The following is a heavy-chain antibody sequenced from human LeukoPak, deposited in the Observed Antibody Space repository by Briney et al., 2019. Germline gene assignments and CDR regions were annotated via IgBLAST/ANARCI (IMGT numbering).Heavy chain of an antibody. V-gene: IGHV4-34*01. CDR2: INHSGST. Sequence: SETLSLTCAVYGGSFSGYYWSWIRQPPGKGLEWIGEINHSGSTNYNPSLKSRVTISVDTSKNQFSLNLSSVTAADMAVYYCARARDSSGYYSDAFDIWGQGTMVTVSS. D-gene: IGHD3-22*01. J-gene: IGHJ3*02. CDR1: GGSFSGYY. CDR3: ARARDSSGYYSDAFDI.